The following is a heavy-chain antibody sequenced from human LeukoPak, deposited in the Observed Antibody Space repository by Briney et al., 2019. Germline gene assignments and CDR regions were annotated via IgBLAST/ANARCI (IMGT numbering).Heavy chain of an antibody. J-gene: IGHJ4*02. V-gene: IGHV4-61*01. CDR3: ARRAVVDYYFDY. CDR2: IYYSGST. CDR1: GGSISSGSYY. Sequence: SETLSLTCTVSGGSISSGSYYWSWIRQPPGKGLEWIGYIYYSGSTNYNPSLKSRVTISVDTSKNQFSLKLSSVTAADTAVYYCARRAVVDYYFDYWGQGTLVTVSS. D-gene: IGHD3-9*01.